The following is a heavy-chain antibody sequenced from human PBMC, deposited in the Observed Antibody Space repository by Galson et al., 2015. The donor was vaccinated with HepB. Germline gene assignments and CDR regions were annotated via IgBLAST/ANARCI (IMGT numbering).Heavy chain of an antibody. CDR2: FYPGDSDT. J-gene: IGHJ4*02. CDR3: VTGRTPFYFHY. CDR1: GYNFASYW. D-gene: IGHD2-8*02. V-gene: IGHV5-51*03. Sequence: QSGAEVKKPGESLKISCKGSGYNFASYWIGWVRQMPGKGLEWMGIFYPGDSDTRYSPSFQGQVTLSADKSNSTAYLQWSSLKASDTAIYYCVTGRTPFYFHYWGQGTLVTVSS.